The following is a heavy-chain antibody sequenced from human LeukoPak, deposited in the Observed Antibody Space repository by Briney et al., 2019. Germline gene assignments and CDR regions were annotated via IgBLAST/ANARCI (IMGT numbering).Heavy chain of an antibody. D-gene: IGHD2-15*01. CDR1: GFTVSSNS. CDR2: IYSGGNT. J-gene: IGHJ4*02. Sequence: GGSLRLSCTVSGFTVSSNSWSWVRRAPGKGLEWVSFIYSGGNTHYSDSVTGRFTISRDNSKNTLYLQMNSLRAEDTAIYYCARRAGEYSHPYDYWGQGTLVTVSS. CDR3: ARRAGEYSHPYDY. V-gene: IGHV3-53*01.